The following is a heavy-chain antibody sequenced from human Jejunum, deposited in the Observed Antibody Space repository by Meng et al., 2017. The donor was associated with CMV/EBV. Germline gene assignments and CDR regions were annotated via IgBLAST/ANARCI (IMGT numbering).Heavy chain of an antibody. D-gene: IGHD2-2*01. CDR1: FTSYA. CDR3: ASGFCGSTTCYREFDY. J-gene: IGHJ4*02. Sequence: FTSYAMSWVRQVPGKGLEWVSSISTHSTYISYADSVKGRFTISRDNAKNSLYLQVDSLRAEDTAVYYCASGFCGSTTCYREFDYWGQGTLVTVSS. CDR2: ISTHSTYI. V-gene: IGHV3-21*01.